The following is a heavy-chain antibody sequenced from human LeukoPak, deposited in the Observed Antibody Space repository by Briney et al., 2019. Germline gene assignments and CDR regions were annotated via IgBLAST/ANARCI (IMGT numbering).Heavy chain of an antibody. CDR1: GYTFTSYY. V-gene: IGHV1-46*01. J-gene: IGHJ6*04. D-gene: IGHD3-9*01. CDR2: INPSGGST. CDR3: ARERGKLRYFDWPHYYYGMDV. Sequence: ASAKVSCKASGYTFTSYYMHWVRQDPGQGLEWMGIINPSGGSTSYAQKFQGRGTMTRDTSTSTVYMELSSLRSEDTAVYYCARERGKLRYFDWPHYYYGMDVWGKGTTVTVSS.